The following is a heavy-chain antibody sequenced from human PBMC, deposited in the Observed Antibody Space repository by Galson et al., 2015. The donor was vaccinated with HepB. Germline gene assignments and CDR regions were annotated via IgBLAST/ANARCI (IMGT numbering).Heavy chain of an antibody. J-gene: IGHJ5*02. CDR3: ARDPRIAVAGNPGWFDP. CDR1: GYTFTSYG. Sequence: SVKVSCKASGYTFTSYGISWVRQAPGQGLEWMGWISAYNGNTNYAQKLQGRVTMTTDTSTSSAYMELRSLRSDDTAVYYCARDPRIAVAGNPGWFDPWGQGTLVTVSS. D-gene: IGHD6-19*01. V-gene: IGHV1-18*04. CDR2: ISAYNGNT.